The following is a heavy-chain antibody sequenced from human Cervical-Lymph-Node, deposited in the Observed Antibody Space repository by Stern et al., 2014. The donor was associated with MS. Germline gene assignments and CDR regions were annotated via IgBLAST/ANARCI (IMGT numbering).Heavy chain of an antibody. V-gene: IGHV4-39*01. CDR3: ASPGFGDSFYFDY. Sequence: QLQLQESGPGLVKPSETLSLTCTVSGGSISSSGYYWGWVRQPPGKGLEWIGNFYYTGSTYYNPSLKSRVTISVDTSKNQFSLRLSSLTAADTAVYYCASPGFGDSFYFDYWGQGTLVTVSS. D-gene: IGHD3-10*01. J-gene: IGHJ4*02. CDR2: FYYTGST. CDR1: GGSISSSGYY.